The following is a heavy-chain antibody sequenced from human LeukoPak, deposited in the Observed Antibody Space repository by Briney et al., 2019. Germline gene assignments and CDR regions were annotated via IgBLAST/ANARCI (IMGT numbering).Heavy chain of an antibody. D-gene: IGHD6-6*01. CDR2: IIPIFGIA. CDR1: GGTFSSYA. Sequence: SVKVSCKASGGTFSSYAISWVRQAPGQGLEWMGRIIPIFGIANYAQKFQGRVTITADKSTSAAYMELSSLRSEDTAVYYCARVEIAARLGWYFDLWGRGTLVTVSS. J-gene: IGHJ2*01. V-gene: IGHV1-69*04. CDR3: ARVEIAARLGWYFDL.